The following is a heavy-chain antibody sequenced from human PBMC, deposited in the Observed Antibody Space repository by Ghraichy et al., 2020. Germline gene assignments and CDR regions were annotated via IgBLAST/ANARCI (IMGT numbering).Heavy chain of an antibody. Sequence: SETLSLTCTVSGGSVSSGSYYWSWIRQPPGKGLEWIGYIYYSGRTNYNPSLKSRVTISVDTSKNQFSLKLSSVTAADTAVYYCARADDFWSGPYFDYWGQGTLVTVSS. CDR1: GGSVSSGSYY. D-gene: IGHD3-3*01. J-gene: IGHJ4*02. CDR2: IYYSGRT. V-gene: IGHV4-61*01. CDR3: ARADDFWSGPYFDY.